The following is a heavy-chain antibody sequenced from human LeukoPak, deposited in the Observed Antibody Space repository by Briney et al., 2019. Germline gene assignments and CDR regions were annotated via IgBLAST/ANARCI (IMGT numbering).Heavy chain of an antibody. J-gene: IGHJ4*02. V-gene: IGHV4-59*12. CDR3: ARVAVADTGSDY. CDR1: DGSISGYY. Sequence: SETLSLTCTVSDGSISGYYWSWIRQPPGKALEWIGYIHYSGSTNYNPSLKSRVTISVDTSKNQFSLKLLSVTAADTAVYYCARVAVADTGSDYWGQGTLVTVSS. D-gene: IGHD6-19*01. CDR2: IHYSGST.